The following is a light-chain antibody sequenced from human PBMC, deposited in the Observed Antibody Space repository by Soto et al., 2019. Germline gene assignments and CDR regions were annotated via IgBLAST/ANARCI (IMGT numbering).Light chain of an antibody. CDR3: QQFKSYPLT. J-gene: IGKJ4*01. V-gene: IGKV1-9*01. CDR2: ATS. Sequence: DIQLTQSPSFLSASVGDRVTITCRASQDLTGYLAWYQQEPGKAPKLLISATSTLQSGVPSRFSGSGSGTEVTLTISSLQPEDFATYYCQQFKSYPLTFGGGTKVDIK. CDR1: QDLTGY.